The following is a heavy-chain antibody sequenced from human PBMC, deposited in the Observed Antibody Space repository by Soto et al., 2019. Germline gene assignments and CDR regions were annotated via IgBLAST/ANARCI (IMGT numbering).Heavy chain of an antibody. Sequence: SETLSLTCTVSGGSISSGDYYWSWIRQPPGKGLEWIGYIYYSGSTYYNPSLKSRVTISVDTSKNQFSLKLSSVTAADTAVYYCARGFAGATDAFDIWGQGTVVTVSS. CDR1: GGSISSGDYY. CDR3: ARGFAGATDAFDI. J-gene: IGHJ3*02. D-gene: IGHD3-16*01. CDR2: IYYSGST. V-gene: IGHV4-30-4*01.